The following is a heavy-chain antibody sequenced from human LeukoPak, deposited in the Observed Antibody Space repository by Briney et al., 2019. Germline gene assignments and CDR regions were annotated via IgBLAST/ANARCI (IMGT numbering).Heavy chain of an antibody. CDR3: VKDGNSVAGGYFDY. CDR1: GFTFRSSW. Sequence: QSGGSLRRSCAASGFTFRSSWMHWVRHAPGKGLEYVSAISGSGGTTYYGDSVKGRFTISRDNSKNTLYLQMSSLRPEDTAVYYCVKDGNSVAGGYFDYWGLGALVTVSS. V-gene: IGHV3-64D*09. CDR2: ISGSGGTT. J-gene: IGHJ4*02. D-gene: IGHD6-19*01.